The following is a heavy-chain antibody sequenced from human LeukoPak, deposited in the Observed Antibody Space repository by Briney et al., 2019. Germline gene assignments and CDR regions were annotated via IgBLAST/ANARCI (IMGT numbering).Heavy chain of an antibody. CDR2: ISGSGGST. CDR3: ARAGGRSWFDP. V-gene: IGHV3-23*01. CDR1: GFTFSSSG. J-gene: IGHJ5*02. Sequence: GGSLRLSCAASGFTFSSSGMSWVRQAPGKGLEWVSGISGSGGSTYYADSVKGRFTISRDNSKNTLYLQMNSLRAEDTAVYYCARAGGRSWFDPWGQGTLVTVSS.